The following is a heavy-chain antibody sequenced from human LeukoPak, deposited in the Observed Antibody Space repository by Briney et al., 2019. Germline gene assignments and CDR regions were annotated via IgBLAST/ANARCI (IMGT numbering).Heavy chain of an antibody. J-gene: IGHJ4*02. D-gene: IGHD2-15*01. Sequence: GGSLRLSCAASGFTFTNYAMSWVRQAPGKGLEWVSAITGSGGSTYYADSVKGRFTISRDNSKNTLYLQMNSLRAEDTAIYYCASRYCSGGSCYNRYYIDYWGQGTLVTVSS. CDR2: ITGSGGST. V-gene: IGHV3-23*01. CDR1: GFTFTNYA. CDR3: ASRYCSGGSCYNRYYIDY.